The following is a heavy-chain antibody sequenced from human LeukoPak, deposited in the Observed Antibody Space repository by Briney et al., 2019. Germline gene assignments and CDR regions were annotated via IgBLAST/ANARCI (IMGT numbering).Heavy chain of an antibody. CDR2: INHSGST. Sequence: SETLSLTCAVYGGSFGGYYWSWIRHPPGKGLEWIGEINHSGSTNYNPSLKSRVTISIDTSKHQFSLKLSSVTAADTAVYYCARRGPPRTMLRGVKSGWFDPWGQGTLVTVSS. CDR3: ARRGPPRTMLRGVKSGWFDP. CDR1: GGSFGGYY. V-gene: IGHV4-34*01. D-gene: IGHD3-10*01. J-gene: IGHJ5*02.